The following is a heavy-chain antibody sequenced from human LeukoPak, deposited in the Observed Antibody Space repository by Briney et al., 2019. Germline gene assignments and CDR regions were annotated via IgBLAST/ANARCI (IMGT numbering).Heavy chain of an antibody. CDR1: GFSFSQYG. Sequence: QSGGSLRLSCAASGFSFSQYGMHWVRQAPGKGLEGVAVIWYDGSNKNYAGSVKGRFTISRDNSKNTLYLQMNSLRAGDTAVYYCARDDPKSGYDCGDYWGQGTLVTVSS. V-gene: IGHV3-33*01. D-gene: IGHD5-12*01. CDR2: IWYDGSNK. J-gene: IGHJ4*02. CDR3: ARDDPKSGYDCGDY.